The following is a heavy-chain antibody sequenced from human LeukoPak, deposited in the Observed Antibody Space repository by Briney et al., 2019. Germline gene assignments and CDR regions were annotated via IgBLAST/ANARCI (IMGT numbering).Heavy chain of an antibody. CDR2: ISGSGGST. V-gene: IGHV3-23*01. CDR1: GFAFSSYA. Sequence: PGASLRLSCAASGFAFSSYAMSWVRQAPGKGLEWVSAISGSGGSTYYADSVKGRFTISRDNSKNTLYLQMNSLRAEDTAVYCCAKSPTKWELLPRNYWGQGTLVTVSS. D-gene: IGHD1-26*01. CDR3: AKSPTKWELLPRNY. J-gene: IGHJ4*02.